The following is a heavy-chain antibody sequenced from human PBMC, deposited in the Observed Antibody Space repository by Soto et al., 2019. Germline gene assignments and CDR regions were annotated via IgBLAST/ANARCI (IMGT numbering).Heavy chain of an antibody. D-gene: IGHD1-20*01. Sequence: QVRLEQSGADVKKPGASVKVSCKASGYTFTSYDINWVRQTTGQGLEWMGWMNPHSGNTGYAQKFQGRLTLTRNTSISTAYLDLSSLRTGDTAIYYCARGINWGQGTLVTVSS. CDR1: GYTFTSYD. J-gene: IGHJ4*02. CDR3: ARGIN. CDR2: MNPHSGNT. V-gene: IGHV1-8*01.